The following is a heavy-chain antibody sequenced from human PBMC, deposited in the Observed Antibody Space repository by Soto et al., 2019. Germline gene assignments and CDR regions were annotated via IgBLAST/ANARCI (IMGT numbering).Heavy chain of an antibody. D-gene: IGHD5-12*01. CDR1: GFTFSSYE. J-gene: IGHJ4*02. CDR3: ARGPIRDGYNSGRVY. Sequence: ELQLVESGGGLVQPGGSLRLSCAASGFTFSSYEMNWVRQAPGKGLSWVSYISSSGSTIYYADSVKGRFTISRDNAKNSLDLQMNSLRAEDTAVYYCARGPIRDGYNSGRVYGGQGTLVTVSS. CDR2: ISSSGSTI. V-gene: IGHV3-48*03.